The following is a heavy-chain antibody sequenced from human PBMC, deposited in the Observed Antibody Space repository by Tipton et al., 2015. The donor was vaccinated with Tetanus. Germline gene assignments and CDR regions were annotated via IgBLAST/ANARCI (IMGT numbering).Heavy chain of an antibody. J-gene: IGHJ6*02. D-gene: IGHD6-13*01. CDR3: AKDNGGYSSNWRYGMDV. CDR1: GFTFDAYA. Sequence: SLRLSCAASGFTFDAYAMHWVRQAPNKGLEWVSRINWNSGSIGYADSVKGRFTISRDNAKNSLYLQMNGLRVEDTALYYCAKDNGGYSSNWRYGMDVWGQGTTVTVSS. V-gene: IGHV3-9*01. CDR2: INWNSGSI.